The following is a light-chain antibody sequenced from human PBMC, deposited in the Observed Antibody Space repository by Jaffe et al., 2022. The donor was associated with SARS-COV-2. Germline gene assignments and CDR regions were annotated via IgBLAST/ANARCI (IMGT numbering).Light chain of an antibody. CDR1: SSNIGNNY. Sequence: QSVLTQPPSVSAAPGQKVTISCSGSSSNIGNNYVSWYQQLPGTAPKLLIYEHNRRPSGIPDRFSGSKSGTSATLGITGLQTGDEADYFCGTWDGSLSAGMVFGGGTKLTVL. CDR3: GTWDGSLSAGMV. V-gene: IGLV1-51*02. CDR2: EHN. J-gene: IGLJ2*01.